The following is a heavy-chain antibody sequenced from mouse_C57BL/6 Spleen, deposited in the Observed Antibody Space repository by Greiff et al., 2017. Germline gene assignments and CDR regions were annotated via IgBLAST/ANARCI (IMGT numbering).Heavy chain of an antibody. J-gene: IGHJ4*01. CDR3: ARPPMCYSNFGDFAMDY. CDR2: IYPRSGNT. D-gene: IGHD2-5*01. CDR1: GYTFTSYG. Sequence: VQLQQSGAELARPGASVKLSCKASGYTFTSYGISWVKQRTGQGLEWIGEIYPRSGNTYYNEKFKGKATLTADKSSSTAYMELRSLTSEDSAVYFCARPPMCYSNFGDFAMDYWGQGTSVTVSS. V-gene: IGHV1-81*01.